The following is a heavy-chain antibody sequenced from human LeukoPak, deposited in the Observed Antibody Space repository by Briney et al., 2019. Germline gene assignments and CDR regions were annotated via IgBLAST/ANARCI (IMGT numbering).Heavy chain of an antibody. CDR2: INHRGDT. D-gene: IGHD2-15*01. CDR3: ARIAGGSPPYYYYYMDV. Sequence: KPSETLSLTCAVYGGSFSAYYWSWIRQSPGKGLEWIAEINHRGDTNYNPSVKSRVSISVDTSKNQFSLKVTSLTAADTAVYYCARIAGGSPPYYYYYMDVWGKGTTVTVSS. CDR1: GGSFSAYY. V-gene: IGHV4-34*01. J-gene: IGHJ6*03.